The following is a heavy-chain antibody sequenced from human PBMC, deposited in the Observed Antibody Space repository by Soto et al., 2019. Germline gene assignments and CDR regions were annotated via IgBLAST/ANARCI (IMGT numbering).Heavy chain of an antibody. CDR2: ISANNGNT. Sequence: QVQLVQSGAEVKNPGASVKVYCKASGYTFTSYGISWVRQAPGQGLELMGWISANNGNTHYAQKLQGRVTMTTDTSTSTAYMELRSLRSDATAVYYCARDAGVSGELYYWGQGTLVTVSS. CDR3: ARDAGVSGELYY. D-gene: IGHD3-16*01. CDR1: GYTFTSYG. V-gene: IGHV1-18*01. J-gene: IGHJ4*02.